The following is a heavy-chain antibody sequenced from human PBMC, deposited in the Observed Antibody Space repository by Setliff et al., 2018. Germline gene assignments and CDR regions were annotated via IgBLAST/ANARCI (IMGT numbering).Heavy chain of an antibody. CDR2: INHSGST. Sequence: LSLTCTVYGGSFSDYYWGWIRQPPGKGLEWIAEINHSGSTYYNPSLESRVTISVDTSKNQVSLKLSSMTAADTAVYYCARGRPPLVGDYWGQGTLVTVS. CDR1: GGSFSDYY. D-gene: IGHD2-2*01. J-gene: IGHJ4*02. V-gene: IGHV4-34*01. CDR3: ARGRPPLVGDY.